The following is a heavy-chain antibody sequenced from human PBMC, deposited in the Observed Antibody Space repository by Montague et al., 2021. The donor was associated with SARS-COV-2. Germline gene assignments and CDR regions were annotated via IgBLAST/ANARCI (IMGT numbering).Heavy chain of an antibody. J-gene: IGHJ3*02. D-gene: IGHD3-10*01. CDR2: IYYSGTT. Sequence: SETLSPTCTASGGSITRNYYWGWIRQPPGKGLEWVGNIYYSGTTFINPSLGSRVTISVDASKNQFSLNLTSVTAADTAVYYCARPLVRGVPKAFDIWGQGALVIVSS. V-gene: IGHV4-39*01. CDR1: GGSITRNYY. CDR3: ARPLVRGVPKAFDI.